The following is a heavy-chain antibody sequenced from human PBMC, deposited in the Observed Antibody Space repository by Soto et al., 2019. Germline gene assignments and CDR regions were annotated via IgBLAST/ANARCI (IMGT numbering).Heavy chain of an antibody. D-gene: IGHD6-13*01. CDR2: IIPIFGTA. Sequence: SVKVSCKASGGTFSSYAISWVRQAPGQGLEWMGGIIPIFGTANYAQKFQGRVTITADESTSTAYMELSSLRSEDTAVYYCARDRREAGLLGDAFDIWGQGTTATVSS. J-gene: IGHJ3*02. CDR3: ARDRREAGLLGDAFDI. V-gene: IGHV1-69*13. CDR1: GGTFSSYA.